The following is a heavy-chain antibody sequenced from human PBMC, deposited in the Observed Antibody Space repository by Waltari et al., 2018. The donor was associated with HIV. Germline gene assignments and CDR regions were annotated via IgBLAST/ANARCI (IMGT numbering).Heavy chain of an antibody. CDR1: GYTFSNYD. CDR2: MNPNSGAT. D-gene: IGHD3-10*01. V-gene: IGHV1-8*01. J-gene: IGHJ4*02. Sequence: QVQLVQSGAEVKKPGASVRVSCKASGYTFSNYDMNWVRQASGQGLEWMGWMNPNSGATGYAQKFHGRVSMTRSTSIRTAYMELSSLTSEDTAVYYCARTDRGVNGQEFDYWGQGTLVTVSS. CDR3: ARTDRGVNGQEFDY.